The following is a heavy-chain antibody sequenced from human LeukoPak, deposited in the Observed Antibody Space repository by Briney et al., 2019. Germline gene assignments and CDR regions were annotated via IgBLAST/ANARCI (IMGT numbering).Heavy chain of an antibody. J-gene: IGHJ4*02. CDR2: ISGSGGST. V-gene: IGHV3-23*01. CDR1: GFTFSSYA. D-gene: IGHD3-10*01. CDR3: AKKLKGTYGSGTIDY. Sequence: PGGPLRLSCAASGFTFSSYAMSWVRQAPGKGLEWVSAISGSGGSTYYADSVKGRFTISRDNSKNTLYLQMNSLRAEDTAVYYCAKKLKGTYGSGTIDYWGQGTLVTVSS.